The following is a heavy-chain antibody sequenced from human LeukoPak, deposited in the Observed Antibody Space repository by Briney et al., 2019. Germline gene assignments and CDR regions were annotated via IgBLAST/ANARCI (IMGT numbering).Heavy chain of an antibody. V-gene: IGHV3-30*03. D-gene: IGHD6-19*01. CDR2: ISYDGSNK. CDR3: ARDLGSSGRSFFDY. Sequence: GGSLRLSCAASGFTFSSYSMNWVRQAPGKGLEWVAVISYDGSNKYYADSVKGRFTISRDNSKNTLYLQMNSLRAEDTAVYYCARDLGSSGRSFFDYWGQGTLVTVPS. CDR1: GFTFSSYS. J-gene: IGHJ4*02.